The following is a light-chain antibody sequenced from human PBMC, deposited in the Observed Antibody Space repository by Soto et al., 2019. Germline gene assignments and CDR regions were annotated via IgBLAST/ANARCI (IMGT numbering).Light chain of an antibody. V-gene: IGKV1-5*01. CDR1: QSISSW. J-gene: IGKJ4*01. CDR2: DAS. Sequence: DIQMTQSPSTLSASVGDRVTITCRASQSISSWLAWYQQKPGKAPKLLIYDASSLESGVPSRFIGSGSGTEFTLTISSLQPDDFATYYCQQYNSYRLTFGGGTKVEIK. CDR3: QQYNSYRLT.